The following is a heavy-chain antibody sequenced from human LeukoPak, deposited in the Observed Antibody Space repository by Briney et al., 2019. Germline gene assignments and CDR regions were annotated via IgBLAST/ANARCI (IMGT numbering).Heavy chain of an antibody. CDR2: INPNSGGT. V-gene: IGHV1-2*02. CDR1: GYTFTGYY. J-gene: IGHJ5*02. Sequence: ASVKVSCKASGYTFTGYYMHWVRQAPGQGLEWMGWINPNSGGTNYAQKFQGRVTMTRDTPISTAYMELSSLRSEDTAMYYCARKNYCSGGSCYSRGWFDPWGQGTLVTVSS. CDR3: ARKNYCSGGSCYSRGWFDP. D-gene: IGHD2-15*01.